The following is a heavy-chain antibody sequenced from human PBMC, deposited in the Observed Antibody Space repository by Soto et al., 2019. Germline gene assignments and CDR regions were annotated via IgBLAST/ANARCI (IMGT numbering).Heavy chain of an antibody. D-gene: IGHD6-6*01. CDR1: GFTFSSYG. CDR3: ARSGGIAARRVSCFDY. J-gene: IGHJ4*02. CDR2: IWYDGSNK. V-gene: IGHV3-33*01. Sequence: QVQLVESGGGVVQPGRSLRLSCAASGFTFSSYGMHWVRQAPGKGLEWVAVIWYDGSNKYYADSVKGRFTISRDNSKYTVDVEVNGIRSEDTDVYYCARSGGIAARRVSCFDYWGQGTLVNVSS.